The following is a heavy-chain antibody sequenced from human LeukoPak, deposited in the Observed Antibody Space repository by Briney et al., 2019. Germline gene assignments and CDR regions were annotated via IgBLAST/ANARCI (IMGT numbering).Heavy chain of an antibody. J-gene: IGHJ5*02. CDR1: GGSISSYY. V-gene: IGHV4-59*12. D-gene: IGHD6-19*01. CDR3: ARSRIVLADSLDP. CDR2: IYYSGST. Sequence: SETLSLTCTVSGGSISSYYWSWIRQPPGKGLEWIGYIYYSGSTNYNPSLKSRVTISVDTSKNQFSLKLSSVTAADTAVYYYARSRIVLADSLDPWGQGTLVTVSS.